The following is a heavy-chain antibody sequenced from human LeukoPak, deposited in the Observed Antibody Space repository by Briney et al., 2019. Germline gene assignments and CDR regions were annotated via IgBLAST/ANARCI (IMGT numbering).Heavy chain of an antibody. V-gene: IGHV1-18*01. J-gene: IGHJ4*02. Sequence: GASVKVSCKASGYTFTSYGISWVRQAPGQGLEWMGWISAYNGNTNYAQKLQGRVTMTTDTSTSTAYMELRSLRSDDTAVYYCARDIPRNYDILTGYGYFDYWGQGTLVTVSS. CDR3: ARDIPRNYDILTGYGYFDY. CDR1: GYTFTSYG. CDR2: ISAYNGNT. D-gene: IGHD3-9*01.